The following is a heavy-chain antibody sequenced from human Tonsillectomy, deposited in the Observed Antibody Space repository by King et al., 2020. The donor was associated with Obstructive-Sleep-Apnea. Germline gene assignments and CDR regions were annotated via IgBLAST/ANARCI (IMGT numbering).Heavy chain of an antibody. Sequence: QVQLVESGGGVVQPGRSLRICCVASGFRFSNYGMHWVRQAPGKGLEWGAVTWNDGSDTFYADSGKGRFTVSRDNSKNTVYLHINSLRAGDTAVYYCARSPGQLVFYFDYWGQGTLVTVSS. CDR2: TWNDGSDT. CDR3: ARSPGQLVFYFDY. CDR1: GFRFSNYG. D-gene: IGHD6-13*01. J-gene: IGHJ4*02. V-gene: IGHV3-33*01.